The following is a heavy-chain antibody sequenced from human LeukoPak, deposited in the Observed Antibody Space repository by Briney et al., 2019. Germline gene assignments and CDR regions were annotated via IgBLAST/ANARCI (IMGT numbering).Heavy chain of an antibody. J-gene: IGHJ4*02. CDR2: ISGSGGST. CDR3: AKGQYYDILTGYYSSDY. V-gene: IGHV3-23*01. D-gene: IGHD3-9*01. Sequence: PGGSLRLSCAAPGFTFSSYAMSWVRQAPGKGLEWVSAISGSGGSTYYADSVKGRFTISRDNSKNTLYLQMNSLRAEDTAVYYCAKGQYYDILTGYYSSDYWGQGTLVTVSS. CDR1: GFTFSSYA.